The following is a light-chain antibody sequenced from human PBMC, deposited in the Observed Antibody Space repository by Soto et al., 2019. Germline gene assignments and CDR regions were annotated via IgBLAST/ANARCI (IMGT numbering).Light chain of an antibody. CDR1: QSVSRN. V-gene: IGKV3-15*01. J-gene: IGKJ1*01. Sequence: EILMTQSPATLSGSPGERATLSCRASQSVSRNLAWYQQKPGQAPRLLMYGASTRATGIPASLSGSGSGTEFTITISSIKPEDFAIYYCQQYHSSTRTFGHGTKVDIK. CDR3: QQYHSSTRT. CDR2: GAS.